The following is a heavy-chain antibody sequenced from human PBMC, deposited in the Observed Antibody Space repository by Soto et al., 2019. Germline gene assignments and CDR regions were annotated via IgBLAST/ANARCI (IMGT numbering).Heavy chain of an antibody. CDR2: IYYSGST. J-gene: IGHJ4*02. CDR1: GGSISTSSHY. Sequence: SETLSLTYTVSGGSISTSSHYWGWIRQPPGKGLEWIGYIYYSGSTYYNPSLKSRVTISVDTSKSQFSLKLSSVTAADTAVYYCASLFYYDSSGFYYFFDYWGQGTLVTVSS. D-gene: IGHD3-22*01. CDR3: ASLFYYDSSGFYYFFDY. V-gene: IGHV4-39*01.